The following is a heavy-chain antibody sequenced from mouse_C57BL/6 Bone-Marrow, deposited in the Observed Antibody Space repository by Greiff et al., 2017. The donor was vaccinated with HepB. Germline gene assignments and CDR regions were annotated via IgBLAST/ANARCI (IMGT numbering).Heavy chain of an antibody. CDR2: IYPGDGDT. CDR3: AGGGRGRFAY. CDR1: GYAFSSSW. J-gene: IGHJ3*01. V-gene: IGHV1-82*01. Sequence: VKLQESGPELVKPGASVKISCKASGYAFSSSWMNWVKQRPGKGLEWIGRIYPGDGDTNYNGKFKGKATLTADKSSSTAYMQLSSLTSEDSAVYFCAGGGRGRFAYWGQGTLVTVSA.